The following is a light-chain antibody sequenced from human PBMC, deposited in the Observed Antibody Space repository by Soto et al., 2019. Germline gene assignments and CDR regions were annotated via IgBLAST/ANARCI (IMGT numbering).Light chain of an antibody. CDR2: AAS. CDR3: QECNNWPPGT. Sequence: EIVMTQSPATLSVSPGEGATLSCRTSQSVGSNLAWYQQKPGQPPRLLIFAASNRATGIPDRFSGSGSGIEFALTISSLQSEDFAIYYCQECNNWPPGTFGQGTKVDIK. J-gene: IGKJ1*01. CDR1: QSVGSN. V-gene: IGKV3-15*01.